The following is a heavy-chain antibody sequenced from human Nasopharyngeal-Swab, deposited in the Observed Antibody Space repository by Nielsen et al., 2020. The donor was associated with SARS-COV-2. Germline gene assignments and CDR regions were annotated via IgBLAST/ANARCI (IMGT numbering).Heavy chain of an antibody. V-gene: IGHV5-51*01. D-gene: IGHD6-6*01. Sequence: GGSLRLSCKGSGYNFTTYWIGWVRQMPGKGLEWMGIIYPGDSDTRYSPSFQGQVTISADKSISTAYLQWSSLKASDTAMYYCARLSSSSSAPYFDYWGQGTLVTVSS. CDR3: ARLSSSSSAPYFDY. CDR2: IYPGDSDT. CDR1: GYNFTTYW. J-gene: IGHJ4*02.